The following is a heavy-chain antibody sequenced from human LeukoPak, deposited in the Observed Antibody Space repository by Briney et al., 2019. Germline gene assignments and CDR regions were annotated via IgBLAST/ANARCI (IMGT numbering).Heavy chain of an antibody. V-gene: IGHV3-9*01. Sequence: GRSLRLSCAASGFTFDYYAMHWVRQAPGKGLEWVSGISWNSGSIGYADSVKGRFTISRDNAKNSLYLQMNSLRAEDTALYYCAKDAFYYYDSSGYYLTTTALFDYWGQGTLVTVSS. CDR1: GFTFDYYA. CDR2: ISWNSGSI. J-gene: IGHJ4*02. CDR3: AKDAFYYYDSSGYYLTTTALFDY. D-gene: IGHD3-22*01.